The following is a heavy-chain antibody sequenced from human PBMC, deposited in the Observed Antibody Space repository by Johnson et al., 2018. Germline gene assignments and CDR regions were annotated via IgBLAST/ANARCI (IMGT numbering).Heavy chain of an antibody. CDR2: IWYDGSNK. Sequence: QVQLVQSGGGVVQPGRSLRLSCAASEFTFSTYGMHWVRQAPGKGLEWVAVIWYDGSNKYYADSVKGRFTISRDNSKNTLYLQMNSLRAEETAVYYCAKEVALRLGELSVWGQGTMVTVSS. D-gene: IGHD3-16*02. CDR1: EFTFSTYG. V-gene: IGHV3-33*06. J-gene: IGHJ3*01. CDR3: AKEVALRLGELSV.